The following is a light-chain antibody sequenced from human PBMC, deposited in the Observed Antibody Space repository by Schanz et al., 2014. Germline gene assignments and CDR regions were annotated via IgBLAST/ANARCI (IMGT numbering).Light chain of an antibody. Sequence: EIVMTQSPVTLSVSPGERATLSCRASQSVSSTYLAWYQQKAGQAPRLLVYGASSRASGIPDRFSGSGSGTDLTLTISRLEPEDFAVYYCHQYGSSPFTFGPGTTVDIK. CDR3: HQYGSSPFT. V-gene: IGKV3-20*01. CDR1: QSVSSTY. CDR2: GAS. J-gene: IGKJ3*01.